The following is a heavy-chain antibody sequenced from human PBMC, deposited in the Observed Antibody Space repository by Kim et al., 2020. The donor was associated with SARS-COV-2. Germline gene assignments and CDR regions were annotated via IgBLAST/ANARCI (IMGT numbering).Heavy chain of an antibody. CDR2: VSPMLRTA. J-gene: IGHJ6*02. D-gene: IGHD2-2*01. CDR3: ARGVRQRGYCSATSCFPTAHGLDV. V-gene: IGHV1-69*13. CDR1: GGIFSSFT. Sequence: SVKVSCKASGGIFSSFTIAWVRQAPGQGLEWMGGVSPMLRTANYAQNFQGRVPIIADESTGTAYMELTSLRSEDTAVYYCARGVRQRGYCSATSCFPTAHGLDVWGQGTTVTVAS.